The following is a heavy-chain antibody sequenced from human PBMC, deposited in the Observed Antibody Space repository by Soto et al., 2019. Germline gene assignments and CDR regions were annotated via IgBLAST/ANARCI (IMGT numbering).Heavy chain of an antibody. CDR3: ARDLEPYYYESSGYYHRGAFDI. CDR2: IIPIFGTA. D-gene: IGHD3-22*01. Sequence: SVKVSCKASGGTFSSYAISWVRQAPGQGLEWMGGIIPIFGTANYAQKFQGRVTITADKSTSTAYMELSSLRSEDTAVYYCARDLEPYYYESSGYYHRGAFDIWGQGTMVTGSS. V-gene: IGHV1-69*06. CDR1: GGTFSSYA. J-gene: IGHJ3*02.